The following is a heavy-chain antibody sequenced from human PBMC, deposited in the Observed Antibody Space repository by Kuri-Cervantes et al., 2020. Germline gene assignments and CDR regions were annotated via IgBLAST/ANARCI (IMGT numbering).Heavy chain of an antibody. D-gene: IGHD2-8*01. J-gene: IGHJ4*02. CDR1: GYTFTIYD. CDR2: MNPNSGHT. V-gene: IGHV1-8*02. Sequence: ASVKVSCKASGYTFTIYDINWVRQATGQGLEWMGWMNPNSGHTGYAQKFQGRLTMTRDTSISTAYMELSRLRSDDTAVYYCARVKSVIMAQHFDYWGQGTLVTVSS. CDR3: ARVKSVIMAQHFDY.